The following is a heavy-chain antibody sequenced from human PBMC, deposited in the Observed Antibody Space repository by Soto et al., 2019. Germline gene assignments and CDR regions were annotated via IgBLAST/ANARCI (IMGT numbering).Heavy chain of an antibody. V-gene: IGHV1-69*06. Sequence: GASVKVSCKASEDTFRNYAISWVRQAPGQGLEWMGGIIPIFGTANYAQKFQGRVTITADTSANTVYLELSSLRSEDTAVYYCARGPMSCTSSSCPYFFDYWAQGTLVTVSS. CDR1: EDTFRNYA. J-gene: IGHJ4*02. D-gene: IGHD2-2*01. CDR3: ARGPMSCTSSSCPYFFDY. CDR2: IIPIFGTA.